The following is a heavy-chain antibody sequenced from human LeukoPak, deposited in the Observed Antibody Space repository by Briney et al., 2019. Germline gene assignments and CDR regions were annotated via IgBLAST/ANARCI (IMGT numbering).Heavy chain of an antibody. J-gene: IGHJ3*02. CDR3: AKSRLWEILLSSDAFDI. Sequence: GGSLRLSCAASGFTFSSYAMSWVRQAPGKGLEWVSSISGSSSYIYYADSVKGRFTISRDNAKNSLYLQMNSLRAEDTAVYYCAKSRLWEILLSSDAFDIWGQGTIVTVSS. D-gene: IGHD1-26*01. V-gene: IGHV3-21*04. CDR1: GFTFSSYA. CDR2: ISGSSSYI.